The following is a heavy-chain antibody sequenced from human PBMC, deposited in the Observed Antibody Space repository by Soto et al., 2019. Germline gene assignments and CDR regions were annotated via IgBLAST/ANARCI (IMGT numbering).Heavy chain of an antibody. CDR2: LYSGGST. V-gene: IGHV3-53*02. D-gene: IGHD3-3*02. CDR3: ARHRDAFSSTFDY. J-gene: IGHJ4*02. Sequence: EVQLVETGGGLIQPGGSLRLSCAVSGFTVSANYMSWVRQAPGKGLEWVSALYSGGSTYYADSVKGRFTISRDNSKNTLHLQMNSLRAGDTALYYCARHRDAFSSTFDYWGQGTLVTVSS. CDR1: GFTVSANY.